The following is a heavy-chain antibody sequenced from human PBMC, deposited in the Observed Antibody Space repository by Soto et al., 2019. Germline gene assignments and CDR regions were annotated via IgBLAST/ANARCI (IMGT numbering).Heavy chain of an antibody. CDR2: FDPEDGET. CDR3: ATPTIFGVVKGNYFDY. CDR1: GYTLTELS. D-gene: IGHD3-3*01. V-gene: IGHV1-24*01. Sequence: ASVKVSCKVSGYTLTELSMHWVRQAPGKGLEWMGGFDPEDGETIYAQKFQGRVTMTEDTSTDTAYMELSSLRSEDTAVYYCATPTIFGVVKGNYFDYWGQGTLVTVSS. J-gene: IGHJ4*02.